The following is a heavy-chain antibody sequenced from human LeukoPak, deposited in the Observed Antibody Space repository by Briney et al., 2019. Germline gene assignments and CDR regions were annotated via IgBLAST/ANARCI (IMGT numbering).Heavy chain of an antibody. CDR2: ISPNSGGT. CDR1: GYTFTGYY. J-gene: IGHJ4*02. CDR3: ARGYSGPGNYPY. Sequence: ASVNVSCKPSGYTFTGYYIYWVRQAPGQGLEWMRWISPNSGGTNYAQKFQGRVTMTRDTSISTAYMELTRLRFDDTAVYYCARGYSGPGNYPYWGQGTLVIVSS. D-gene: IGHD3-10*01. V-gene: IGHV1-2*02.